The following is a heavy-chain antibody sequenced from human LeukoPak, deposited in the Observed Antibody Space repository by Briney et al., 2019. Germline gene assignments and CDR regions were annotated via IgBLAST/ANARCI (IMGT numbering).Heavy chain of an antibody. CDR1: GGSISSSSYY. J-gene: IGHJ4*02. CDR3: ARDGYSGSSLFDY. CDR2: IYYSGST. Sequence: TPSETLSLTCTVSGGSISSSSYYWGWIRQPPGKGLEWIGSIYYSGSTYYNPSLKSRVTISVDTSKNQFSLKLSSVTAADTAVYYCARDGYSGSSLFDYWGQGTLVTVSS. V-gene: IGHV4-39*07. D-gene: IGHD1-26*01.